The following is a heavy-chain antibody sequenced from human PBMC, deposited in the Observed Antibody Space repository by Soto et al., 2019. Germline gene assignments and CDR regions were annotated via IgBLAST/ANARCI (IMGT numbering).Heavy chain of an antibody. Sequence: QVQLVQSGTEVKKPGSSVKVSCKASGDTFSFYTINWVRQAPGLGLEWVGRINPIVSMSNYAQKFQGRVSTTADKPTSTAYMELRSLRSDDTAMYFCAASYGSGYRAFDYWGQGALVIVSS. CDR1: GDTFSFYT. V-gene: IGHV1-69*02. J-gene: IGHJ4*02. D-gene: IGHD3-10*01. CDR3: AASYGSGYRAFDY. CDR2: INPIVSMS.